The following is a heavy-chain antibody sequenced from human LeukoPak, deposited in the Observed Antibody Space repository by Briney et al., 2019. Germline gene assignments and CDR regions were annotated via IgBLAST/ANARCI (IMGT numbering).Heavy chain of an antibody. V-gene: IGHV3-23*01. CDR2: IVGGAGGT. Sequence: SGGSLRLSCAASGFTFSSHGMSWVRQAPGKGLEWVSGIVGGAGGTYYADSVKGRFTISRDNSKNTLYLQMNSLRAEDTAVHYCAKDGYYDSSAYYYVRYFDLWGRGTLVTVSS. J-gene: IGHJ2*01. D-gene: IGHD3-22*01. CDR3: AKDGYYDSSAYYYVRYFDL. CDR1: GFTFSSHG.